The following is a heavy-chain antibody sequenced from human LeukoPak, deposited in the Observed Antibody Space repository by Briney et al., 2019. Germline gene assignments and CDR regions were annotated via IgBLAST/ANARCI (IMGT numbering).Heavy chain of an antibody. CDR2: VSKSGGTM. CDR1: GFTFSSYE. Sequence: PGGSLRLSCEASGFTFSSYEMNWFRQAPGKGLEWVSYVSKSGGTMKNADSVKGRSTVSRDNAKNSLYLQMNSLTAEDTAVYYCATAVIRGRGTMVTVSS. J-gene: IGHJ3*02. V-gene: IGHV3-48*03. CDR3: ATAVI.